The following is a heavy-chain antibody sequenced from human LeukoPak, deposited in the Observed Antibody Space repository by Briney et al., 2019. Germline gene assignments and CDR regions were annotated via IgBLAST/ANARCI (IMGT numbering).Heavy chain of an antibody. J-gene: IGHJ4*02. CDR3: ARAMTTEANDY. V-gene: IGHV3-53*01. D-gene: IGHD4-11*01. CDR1: GFTVSSNY. Sequence: GGSLRLSCAASGFTVSSNYMSWVRQAPGKGLEWVSVIYSGGSTYYADSVKGRFTVSRDNAKNSLYLQMNNLKVEDTAVYYCARAMTTEANDYWGQGTLVTVSS. CDR2: IYSGGST.